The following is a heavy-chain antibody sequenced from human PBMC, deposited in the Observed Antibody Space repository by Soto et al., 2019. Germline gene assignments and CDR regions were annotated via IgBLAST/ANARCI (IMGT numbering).Heavy chain of an antibody. CDR1: GYSMTSGYY. V-gene: IGHV4-38-2*01. J-gene: IGHJ6*02. CDR2: IYHGGSL. Sequence: SETLSLTCAVSGYSMTSGYYWCLVRQPPGKGLEWLGSIYHGGSLYYNPSLKSRVTISLDTSKNHFSLDLTSVTAADTAVYYCTRTFDYYGMDVWGQGTTVTVSS. D-gene: IGHD3-3*01. CDR3: TRTFDYYGMDV.